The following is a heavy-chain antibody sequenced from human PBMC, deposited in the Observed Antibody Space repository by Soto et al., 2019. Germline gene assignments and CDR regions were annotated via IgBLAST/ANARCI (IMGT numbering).Heavy chain of an antibody. D-gene: IGHD1-1*01. CDR3: ARQTWNERSYDY. CDR1: GGSISSYY. V-gene: IGHV4-59*08. J-gene: IGHJ4*02. Sequence: PSETLSLTCTVSGGSISSYYWSWIRQPPGKGLEWIGYIYYSGSTNYNPSLKSRVTISVDTSKNQFSLKLSSVTAADTAVYYCARQTWNERSYDYWGQGTLVTVSS. CDR2: IYYSGST.